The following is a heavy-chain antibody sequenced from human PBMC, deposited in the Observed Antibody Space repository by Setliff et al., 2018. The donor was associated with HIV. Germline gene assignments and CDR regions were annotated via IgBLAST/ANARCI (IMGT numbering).Heavy chain of an antibody. CDR2: IYCNDYE. V-gene: IGHV2-5*01. D-gene: IGHD3-3*01. CDR3: ARVPSTLYDWDY. Sequence: SGPTLVNPTPTLTLTCTFSGFSLTTLGVGVGWVRQTPRGALGWLATIYCNDYENYSPALQNRLTITKDTSKNQVVLTMTNMAPADTATYYCARVPSTLYDWDYWGQGTLVTVSS. CDR1: GFSLTTLGVG. J-gene: IGHJ4*02.